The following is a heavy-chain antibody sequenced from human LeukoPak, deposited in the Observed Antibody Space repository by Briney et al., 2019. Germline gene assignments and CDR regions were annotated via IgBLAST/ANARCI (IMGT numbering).Heavy chain of an antibody. J-gene: IGHJ6*03. CDR2: ISSSSGTI. CDR1: GFTISSYS. Sequence: GGSLRLSCAASGFTISSYSMNWVRQAPGKGLEWVSHISSSSGTIYYADSVRGRFTISRDNGKNSLYLQMNSLRAEDTAVYYCARRGITVTAFHYYYMDVWGQGTTVTVSS. CDR3: ARRGITVTAFHYYYMDV. D-gene: IGHD2-21*02. V-gene: IGHV3-48*01.